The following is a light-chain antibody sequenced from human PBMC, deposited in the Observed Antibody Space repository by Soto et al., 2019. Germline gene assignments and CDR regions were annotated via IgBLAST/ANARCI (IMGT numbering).Light chain of an antibody. CDR3: QQYNSYPLT. V-gene: IGKV1-5*03. J-gene: IGKJ5*01. CDR1: QSISTL. CDR2: KAS. Sequence: DIQMTQSPSTLSASVGDRVTITCRASQSISTLLAWYQQKPGRAPTLLIYKASTLESGVPSRFSGSGSGTEFSLTISSLQPDDSAIYFCQQYNSYPLTFGQGTRLEIK.